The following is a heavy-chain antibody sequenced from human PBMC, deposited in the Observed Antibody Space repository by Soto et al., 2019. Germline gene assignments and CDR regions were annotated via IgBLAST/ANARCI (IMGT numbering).Heavy chain of an antibody. CDR2: INGGNGNT. Sequence: ASVKVSCKASGYTFTSYDMFWVRQAPGQRLEWMGWINGGNGNTKYSQKFQGRVTFTRDTSASTAYMEVTSLRSEDTAVYYCARDWYYGSGRLLYWGQRTPVTVSS. CDR3: ARDWYYGSGRLLY. J-gene: IGHJ4*02. D-gene: IGHD3-10*01. CDR1: GYTFTSYD. V-gene: IGHV1-3*01.